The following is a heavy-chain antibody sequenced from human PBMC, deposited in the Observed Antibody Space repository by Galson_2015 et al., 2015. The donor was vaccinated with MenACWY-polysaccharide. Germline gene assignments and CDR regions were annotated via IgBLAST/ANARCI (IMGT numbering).Heavy chain of an antibody. CDR1: GGSITSYY. D-gene: IGHD7-27*01. J-gene: IGHJ2*01. CDR3: ARRSLGNWYFDL. Sequence: ATLSLTCTVSGGSITSYYWSWIRQPAGKGLEWIGRVYSSGSTTYNPSLKSRGTMSVDTSKNQFSLKLSSVTAADTAVCYCARRSLGNWYFDLWGRGTLVTVSS. V-gene: IGHV4-4*07. CDR2: VYSSGST.